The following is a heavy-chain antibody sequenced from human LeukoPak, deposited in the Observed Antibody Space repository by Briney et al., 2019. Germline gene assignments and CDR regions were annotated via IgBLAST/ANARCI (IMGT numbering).Heavy chain of an antibody. CDR2: ISGGGST. V-gene: IGHV3-23*01. Sequence: GGSLRLSCAASGFTFSSYAMSWVRQAPGKGLERVSAISGGGSTYYADSVKGRFTISRDNSKNTLYLQMNSLRAEDTAVYYCAKGALFYYDSSGYYPDYWGQGTLVTVSS. CDR3: AKGALFYYDSSGYYPDY. CDR1: GFTFSSYA. J-gene: IGHJ4*02. D-gene: IGHD3-22*01.